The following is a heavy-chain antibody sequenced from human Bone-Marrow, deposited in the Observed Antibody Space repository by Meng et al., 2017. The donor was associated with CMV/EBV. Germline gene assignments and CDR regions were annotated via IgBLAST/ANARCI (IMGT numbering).Heavy chain of an antibody. CDR2: ISSSGSTI. CDR1: GFTFSSYE. Sequence: GGSLRLSCAASGFTFSSYEMNWVRQAPGKGLEWASYISSSGSTIYYADSVKGRFTISRDNAKNSLYLQMNSLRAEDTAVYYCARTLSSYSSSYYYYYGMDVWGQGTTVTVSS. CDR3: ARTLSSYSSSYYYYYGMDV. J-gene: IGHJ6*02. D-gene: IGHD6-6*01. V-gene: IGHV3-48*03.